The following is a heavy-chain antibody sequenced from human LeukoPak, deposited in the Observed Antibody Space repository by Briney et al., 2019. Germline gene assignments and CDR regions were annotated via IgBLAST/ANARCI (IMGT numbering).Heavy chain of an antibody. V-gene: IGHV4-39*01. CDR2: IYYSGST. CDR1: GGSISSSSYY. Sequence: PSETLSLTCTASGGSISSSSYYWSWIRQPPGKGLEWIGSIYYSGSTYYNPSLKSRVTISVDTSKNQFSLKLSSVTAADTAVYYCASVASQWLFDYWGQGTLVTVSS. CDR3: ASVASQWLFDY. D-gene: IGHD6-19*01. J-gene: IGHJ4*02.